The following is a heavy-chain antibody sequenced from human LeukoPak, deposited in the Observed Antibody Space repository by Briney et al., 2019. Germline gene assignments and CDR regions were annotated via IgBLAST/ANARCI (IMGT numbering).Heavy chain of an antibody. D-gene: IGHD2-15*01. CDR2: IYYSGST. CDR1: GGSITSFY. CDR3: ARVGGGNYYYYGMDV. V-gene: IGHV4-59*01. J-gene: IGHJ6*02. Sequence: PSETLSLTCTVSGGSITSFYWTWIRQPPGNGLEWIGNIYYSGSTNYDPSVKSRVTISVDTSNNQFSLKLNSVTAADTAVYYCARVGGGNYYYYGMDVWGQGTTVTVSS.